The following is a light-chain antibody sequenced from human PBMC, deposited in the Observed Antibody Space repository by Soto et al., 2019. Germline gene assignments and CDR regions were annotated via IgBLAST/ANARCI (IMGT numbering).Light chain of an antibody. J-gene: IGKJ2*01. CDR2: DAS. V-gene: IGKV3-11*01. CDR3: QQRSNWPMYT. Sequence: EIVLTQSPATLSLSPGERATLCCRASQSVSSYLAWYQQKPGQAPRLLIYDASNRATGIPARFSGSGSGTDFTLTISSLEPEDFAVYYCQQRSNWPMYTFGQGTKLELK. CDR1: QSVSSY.